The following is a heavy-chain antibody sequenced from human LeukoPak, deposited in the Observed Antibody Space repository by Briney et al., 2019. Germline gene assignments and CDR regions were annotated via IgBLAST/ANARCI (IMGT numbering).Heavy chain of an antibody. CDR3: AREYCSGGSCRFDY. CDR1: GFTLSSYS. V-gene: IGHV3-21*01. J-gene: IGHJ4*02. D-gene: IGHD2-15*01. Sequence: GGSLRLSCAASGFTLSSYSMNWVRQAPGKGLEWVSSISSSSSYIYYADSVKGRFTISRDNAKNSLYLQMNSLRAEDTAVYYCAREYCSGGSCRFDYWGQGTLVTVSS. CDR2: ISSSSSYI.